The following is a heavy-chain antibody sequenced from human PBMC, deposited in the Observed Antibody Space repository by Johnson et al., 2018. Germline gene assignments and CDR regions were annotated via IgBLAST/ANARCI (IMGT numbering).Heavy chain of an antibody. Sequence: VQLVESGGGVVQPGRSLRLSCAASGFTFSSYGMHWVRQAPGKGLEWVAVISYDGSNKYYADSVKGRFTISRDNSKNTLYLKMNSLRAEDTAVYYCAKLTDYYDSRRFAFVIWGQGTMVTVSS. CDR2: ISYDGSNK. D-gene: IGHD3-22*01. V-gene: IGHV3-30*18. CDR1: GFTFSSYG. J-gene: IGHJ3*02. CDR3: AKLTDYYDSRRFAFVI.